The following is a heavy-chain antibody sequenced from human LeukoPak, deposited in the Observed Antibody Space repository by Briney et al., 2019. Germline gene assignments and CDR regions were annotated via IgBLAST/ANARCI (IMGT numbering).Heavy chain of an antibody. J-gene: IGHJ4*02. D-gene: IGHD3-10*01. CDR3: ANIPYYCGSGSYYNPPYYFDY. CDR1: GFTFSSYA. V-gene: IGHV3-23*01. Sequence: GGSLRLSCAASGFTFSSYAMSWVRQAPGKGLEWVSAISGSGGSTYYADSVKGRFTISRDNSKNTLYLQMNSLRAEDTAVYYCANIPYYCGSGSYYNPPYYFDYWGQGTLVTVSS. CDR2: ISGSGGST.